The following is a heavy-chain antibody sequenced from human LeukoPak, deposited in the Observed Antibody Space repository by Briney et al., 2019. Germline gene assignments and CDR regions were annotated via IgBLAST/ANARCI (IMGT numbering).Heavy chain of an antibody. V-gene: IGHV1-8*03. Sequence: ASVKVSCKASGYTFTSYDINWVRQATGQGLEWMGWMNPNSGNTGYAQKFQGRVTITRNTSISTAYMELSSLRSEDTAVYYCARAQDYYDSSGYPPVYYYYYMDVWGKGNTVTVSS. CDR2: MNPNSGNT. CDR1: GYTFTSYD. D-gene: IGHD3-22*01. J-gene: IGHJ6*03. CDR3: ARAQDYYDSSGYPPVYYYYYMDV.